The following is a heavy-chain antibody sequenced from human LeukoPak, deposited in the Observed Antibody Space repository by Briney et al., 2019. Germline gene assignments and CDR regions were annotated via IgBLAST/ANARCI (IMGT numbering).Heavy chain of an antibody. CDR1: GGSVSSYY. D-gene: IGHD1-26*01. CDR3: ARGPPPPWDLLGGVGRVTFYFDY. CDR2: TYYSGST. J-gene: IGHJ4*02. V-gene: IGHV4-59*02. Sequence: PSETLSLTCAVSGGSVSSYYWSWIRQPPGKGLEWIGYTYYSGSTNYNPSLKSRVTISVDTSKNQFSLKLSSVTAADTAVYYCARGPPPPWDLLGGVGRVTFYFDYWGQGTLVTVSS.